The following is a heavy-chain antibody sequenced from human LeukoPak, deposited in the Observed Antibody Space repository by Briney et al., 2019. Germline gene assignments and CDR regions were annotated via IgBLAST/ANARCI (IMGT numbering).Heavy chain of an antibody. Sequence: SETLSLTCTVSGGSISSYYWSWIRQPPGKGLEWMGYIHYSGSTSYNPSLKSRVTISVDTSKKQFSLELSSATAADTAVYFCARGRVSSSTWYSTYYYYFYMDVWGEGTTVTVSS. D-gene: IGHD6-13*01. J-gene: IGHJ6*03. V-gene: IGHV4-59*01. CDR1: GGSISSYY. CDR2: IHYSGST. CDR3: ARGRVSSSTWYSTYYYYFYMDV.